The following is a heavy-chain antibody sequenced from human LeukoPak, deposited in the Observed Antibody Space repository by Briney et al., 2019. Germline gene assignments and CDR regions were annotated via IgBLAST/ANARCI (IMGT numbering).Heavy chain of an antibody. CDR3: ATSAGSRRSWEFDY. D-gene: IGHD3-10*01. CDR1: GNRFTSYW. J-gene: IGHJ4*02. Sequence: GESLKISCKGSGNRFTSYWIGWVRQMPGKGLEGMGIIYFGDSHTRYSPSFQCQVTISADNSISTAYLQWSSLKDSPTAIYYCATSAGSRRSWEFDYWGTATLVTASS. CDR2: IYFGDSHT. V-gene: IGHV5-51*01.